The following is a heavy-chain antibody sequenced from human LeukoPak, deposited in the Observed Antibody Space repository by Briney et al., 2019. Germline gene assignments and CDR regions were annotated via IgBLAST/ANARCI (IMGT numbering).Heavy chain of an antibody. D-gene: IGHD1-26*01. Sequence: ASVKVSCKAAGYRFTNYGDIWVRQAPGQGLELLGWISAYNGNTYYAQKVRDRITMTTDTSKTTAYMELRSLRPDDTAVYYCSRGGGRDSGRETEYWGQGTLVTVSS. J-gene: IGHJ4*02. CDR1: GYRFTNYG. V-gene: IGHV1-18*01. CDR3: SRGGGRDSGRETEY. CDR2: ISAYNGNT.